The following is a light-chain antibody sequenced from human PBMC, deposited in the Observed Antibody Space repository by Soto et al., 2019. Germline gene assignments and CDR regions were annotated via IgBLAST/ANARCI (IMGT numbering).Light chain of an antibody. CDR2: KAS. Sequence: DIHMLHSSSPLSTSLGDRAIITSRASQSISSWLAWYQQKPGKAPKLLIYKASSLESGVPSRFSGSGSGTEFTLTISSLQPDDFATYYCQQYNSLITFGQGTRLEI. J-gene: IGKJ5*01. V-gene: IGKV1-5*03. CDR3: QQYNSLIT. CDR1: QSISSW.